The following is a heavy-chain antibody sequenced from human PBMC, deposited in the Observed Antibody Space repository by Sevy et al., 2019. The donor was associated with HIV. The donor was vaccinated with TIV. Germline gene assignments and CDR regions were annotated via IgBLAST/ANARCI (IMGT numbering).Heavy chain of an antibody. CDR3: ARELAGSFEF. J-gene: IGHJ4*02. V-gene: IGHV3-20*04. CDR2: ITWNGGTT. Sequence: GGSLRLSCAASGFPINDYTMSWVRQGPGKGLEWVSAITWNGGTTSYADSVKGRFAISRDNANNSLYLQMSSLRAEDTALYYCARELAGSFEFWGQGTLVTVSS. CDR1: GFPINDYT. D-gene: IGHD7-27*01.